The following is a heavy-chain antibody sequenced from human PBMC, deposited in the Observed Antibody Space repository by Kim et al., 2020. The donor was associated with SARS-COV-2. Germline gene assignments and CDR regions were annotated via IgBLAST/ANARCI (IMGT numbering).Heavy chain of an antibody. CDR2: IYYSGST. Sequence: SETLSLTCTVSGGSISSSSYYWGWIRQPPGKGLEWIGSIYYSGSTYYNPSLKSRVTISVDTSKNQFSLKLSSVTAADTAVYYCARHGFGVEMASTAYLDWGQGTLVTVSS. CDR3: ARHGFGVEMASTAYLD. D-gene: IGHD5-12*01. J-gene: IGHJ4*02. CDR1: GGSISSSSYY. V-gene: IGHV4-39*01.